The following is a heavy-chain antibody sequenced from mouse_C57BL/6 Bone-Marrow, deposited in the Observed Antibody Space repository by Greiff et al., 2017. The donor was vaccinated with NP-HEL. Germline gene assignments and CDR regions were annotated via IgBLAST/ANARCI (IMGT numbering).Heavy chain of an antibody. CDR1: GYTFTTYW. J-gene: IGHJ3*01. CDR3: ARRAYYGRSYEFAY. V-gene: IGHV1-50*01. CDR2: IDPSDSYT. Sequence: VQLHQPGAELVKPGASVKLSCKASGYTFTTYWMQWVKQRPGQGLEWIGEIDPSDSYTNYNQQFTGKATLTVDTSSNTAYMQLSSLTSEDSAVYYCARRAYYGRSYEFAYWGQGTLVTVSA. D-gene: IGHD1-1*01.